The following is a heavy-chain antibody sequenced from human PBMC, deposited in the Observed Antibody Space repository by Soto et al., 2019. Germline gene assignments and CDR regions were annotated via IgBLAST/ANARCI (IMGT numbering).Heavy chain of an antibody. CDR2: VYNSGST. V-gene: IGHV4-59*01. CDR3: ARYRREAVAGYTLDN. CDR1: GGSISSNY. D-gene: IGHD6-13*01. Sequence: SETLSLTCTVSGGSISSNYWTWIRQPPGKGLEWIGYVYNSGSTNYNPSLRSRVTISEGTSKSQFSLKVNSMTAADTAVYYCARYRREAVAGYTLDNWGQGILVTVSS. J-gene: IGHJ4*02.